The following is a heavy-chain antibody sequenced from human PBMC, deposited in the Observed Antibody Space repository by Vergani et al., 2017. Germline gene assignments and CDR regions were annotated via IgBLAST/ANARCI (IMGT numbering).Heavy chain of an antibody. CDR1: EFTFSNYG. V-gene: IGHV3-33*01. Sequence: QVQLVESGGGVVQPGRSLRLSCAASEFTFSNYGMHWVRQAPGKGLEWVAVIWFDGSNKYYADSLKGRFTISRDNSKNTLYLQMNSLRAEDTAIYYCAGGXYWREAGVPHFDYWGQGTLVTVSS. CDR3: AGGXYWREAGVPHFDY. J-gene: IGHJ4*02. CDR2: IWFDGSNK. D-gene: IGHD6-13*01.